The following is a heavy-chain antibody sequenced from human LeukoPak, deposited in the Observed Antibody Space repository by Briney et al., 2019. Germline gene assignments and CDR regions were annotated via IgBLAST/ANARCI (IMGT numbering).Heavy chain of an antibody. Sequence: SETLSLTCAVSGGSIISYYWSWLRQPPGKGREGIGYIYYSGTTYYNPSLKSRVTISVDRSKNQFSLKLSSVTAADTAVYYCARGPGAMYFDFWGQGTLVTVSS. V-gene: IGHV4-59*01. J-gene: IGHJ4*02. CDR2: IYYSGTT. CDR3: ARGPGAMYFDF. CDR1: GGSIISYY. D-gene: IGHD2-2*01.